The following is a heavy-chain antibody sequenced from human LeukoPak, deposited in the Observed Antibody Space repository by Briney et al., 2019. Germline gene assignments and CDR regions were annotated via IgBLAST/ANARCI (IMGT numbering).Heavy chain of an antibody. Sequence: SETLSLTCTVSGGSISSSSYYWGWIRQPPGKGLEWIGSIYYSGNTYYNPSLKSRVTISVDTSKNQFSLKLSSVTAADTAVYYCARHLWGGSYLHYFDYWGQGTLVTVSS. J-gene: IGHJ4*02. D-gene: IGHD1-26*01. CDR2: IYYSGNT. V-gene: IGHV4-39*07. CDR3: ARHLWGGSYLHYFDY. CDR1: GGSISSSSYY.